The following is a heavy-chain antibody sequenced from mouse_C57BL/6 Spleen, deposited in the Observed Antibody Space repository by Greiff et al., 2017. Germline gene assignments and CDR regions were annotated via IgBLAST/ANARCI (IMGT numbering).Heavy chain of an antibody. J-gene: IGHJ2*01. Sequence: QVHVQQSGAELVRPGASVTLSCKASGYTFTDYEMHWVKQTPVHGLEWIGAIDPETGGTAYNQKFKGKATLTEDKSSSTAYMELRGLTSADSAVCYCSWGAYFDYWGQGTPVTVSS. CDR1: GYTFTDYE. V-gene: IGHV1-15*01. CDR2: IDPETGGT. CDR3: SWGAYFDY.